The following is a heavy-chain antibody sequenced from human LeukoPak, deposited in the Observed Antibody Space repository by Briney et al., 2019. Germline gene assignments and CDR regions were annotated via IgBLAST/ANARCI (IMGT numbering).Heavy chain of an antibody. J-gene: IGHJ4*02. CDR3: ARGLYDSSGYYGRPFDY. CDR2: INPSGGST. Sequence: ASVKVSCKASGYTFTSYYMHWVRQAPGQGLEWMGIINPSGGSTSYAQKFQGRVTMTRDTFTSTVYMELSSLRSEDTAVYYCARGLYDSSGYYGRPFDYWGQGTLVTVSS. V-gene: IGHV1-46*01. CDR1: GYTFTSYY. D-gene: IGHD3-22*01.